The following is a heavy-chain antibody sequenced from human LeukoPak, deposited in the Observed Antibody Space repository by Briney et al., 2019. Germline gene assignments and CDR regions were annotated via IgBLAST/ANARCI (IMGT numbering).Heavy chain of an antibody. Sequence: PSETLSLTCTVSGGSISSYYWSWIRQPPGKGLEWIGYIYYSGSTNYNPSLKSRVTISVDTSKNQFSLKLSSVTAADTAVYYCARGEVDDRAAAGMVFDYWGQGTLVTVSS. CDR2: IYYSGST. V-gene: IGHV4-59*01. CDR3: ARGEVDDRAAAGMVFDY. J-gene: IGHJ4*02. D-gene: IGHD6-13*01. CDR1: GGSISSYY.